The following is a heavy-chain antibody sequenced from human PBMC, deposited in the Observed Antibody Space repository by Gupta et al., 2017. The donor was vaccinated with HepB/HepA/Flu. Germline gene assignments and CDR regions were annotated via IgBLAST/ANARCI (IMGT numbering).Heavy chain of an antibody. D-gene: IGHD4-23*01. J-gene: IGHJ6*02. CDR1: GGSISSYY. CDR3: ARVTIYGGTTEPYYYYYGMDV. V-gene: IGHV4-59*01. CDR2: IYYSGST. Sequence: QVQLQESGPGLVKPSETLSLTCTVSGGSISSYYWSWIRQPPGKGLEWIGYIYYSGSTNYNPSLKSRVTISVDTSKNQFSLKLSSVTAADTAVYYCARVTIYGGTTEPYYYYYGMDVWGQGTTVTVSS.